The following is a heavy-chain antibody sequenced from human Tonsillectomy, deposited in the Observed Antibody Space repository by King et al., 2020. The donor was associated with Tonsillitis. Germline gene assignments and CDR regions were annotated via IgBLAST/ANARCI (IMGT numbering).Heavy chain of an antibody. D-gene: IGHD3-3*01. Sequence: VQLQQWGAGLLKPSETLSLTCDVYGGSFSGYYWSWIRQPPGKGLEWIGEINHSGSTNYNPSLKSRVTISVDTSENQFSLKLTSVTAADTAMYYCARVSGYYDFWSGHRGWFDPWGQGTLVTVSS. CDR2: INHSGST. CDR3: ARVSGYYDFWSGHRGWFDP. CDR1: GGSFSGYY. J-gene: IGHJ5*02. V-gene: IGHV4-34*01.